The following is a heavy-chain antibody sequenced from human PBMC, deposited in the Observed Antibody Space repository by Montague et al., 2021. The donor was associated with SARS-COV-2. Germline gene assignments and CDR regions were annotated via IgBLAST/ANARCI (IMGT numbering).Heavy chain of an antibody. CDR3: ARQRRYQLPITIFGVVMADAFDI. D-gene: IGHD3-3*01. J-gene: IGHJ3*02. CDR2: IYYSGST. V-gene: IGHV4-59*08. CDR1: GGPISSYY. Sequence: SETLSLTCTVSGGPISSYYWSWIRQPPRKGLEWIGYIYYSGSTNYNPSLKSRVTISVDTSKNQFSLKLSSVTAADTAVYYCARQRRYQLPITIFGVVMADAFDIWGQGTMVTVSS.